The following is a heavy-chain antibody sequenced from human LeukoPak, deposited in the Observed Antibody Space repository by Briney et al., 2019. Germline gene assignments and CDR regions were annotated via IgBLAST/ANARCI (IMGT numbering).Heavy chain of an antibody. CDR3: ARDSAVTSGISY. D-gene: IGHD4-17*01. CDR1: GGSISSGSYY. J-gene: IGHJ4*02. V-gene: IGHV4-61*02. CDR2: IYTSGST. Sequence: PSETLSLTCTVSGGSISSGSYYWSWIRQPAGKGLEWIGRIYTSGSTNYNPSLKSRVTISVDTSKNQFSLKLSSVTAADTAVYYCARDSAVTSGISYWGQGTLVTVSS.